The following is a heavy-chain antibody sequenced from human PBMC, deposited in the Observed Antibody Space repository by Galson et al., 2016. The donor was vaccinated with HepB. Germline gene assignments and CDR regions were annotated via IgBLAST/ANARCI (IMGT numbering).Heavy chain of an antibody. CDR3: MRHGSNSGWLTPFQN. Sequence: QSGAEVKKPGESLKISCQGSTYIFSNYWIGWVRQMPGKGLEWVGIIYPGDSETIYSPTFQGRVTISADKSIGTAYLQWNSLKVSDTAIYYCMRHGSNSGWLTPFQNWGQGTLVTVSA. CDR2: IYPGDSET. J-gene: IGHJ1*01. D-gene: IGHD5-12*01. V-gene: IGHV5-51*01. CDR1: TYIFSNYW.